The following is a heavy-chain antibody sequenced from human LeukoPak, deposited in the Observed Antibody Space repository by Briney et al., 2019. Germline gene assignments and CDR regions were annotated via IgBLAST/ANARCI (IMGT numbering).Heavy chain of an antibody. CDR2: AYGDGSSQ. J-gene: IGHJ1*01. CDR1: GFPFSGYG. V-gene: IGHV3-33*01. CDR3: ATGGNFYYSH. Sequence: GGSLRLSCAASGFPFSGYGMHWVRQAPGKGLEWVAVAYGDGSSQYYADSVKGRFSISKDISKNTLSLQTNSLRAEDTAVYSCATGGNFYYSHWGQGTLVTVSS. D-gene: IGHD4-11*01.